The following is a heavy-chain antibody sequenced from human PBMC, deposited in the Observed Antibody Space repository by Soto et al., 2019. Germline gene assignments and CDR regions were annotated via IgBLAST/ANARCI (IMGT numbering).Heavy chain of an antibody. CDR3: TTGSVAGI. Sequence: EVQLVESAGGLVKPGGSLRLSWVASGLSFNEAWMNWVRQAPGQGLEWVGRIKTSAGGGATNYAAPVQGTFTIPRDDSKTSLYLHTNSPRTEDPAIYYCTTGSVAGIRGQGTTVIVSS. CDR1: GLSFNEAW. CDR2: IKTSAGGGAT. D-gene: IGHD2-15*01. J-gene: IGHJ6*02. V-gene: IGHV3-15*07.